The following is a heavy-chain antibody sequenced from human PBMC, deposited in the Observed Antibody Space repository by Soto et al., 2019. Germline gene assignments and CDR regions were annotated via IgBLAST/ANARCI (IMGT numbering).Heavy chain of an antibody. CDR3: ARGFPLRYFDLNPFDY. Sequence: PSETLSLTCSVSGGSISSGYYYWSWIRQPPGKGLEWIGYIYYSGSTNYNPSLKSRVTISVDTSKNQFSLKLSSVTAADTAVYYCARGFPLRYFDLNPFDYWGQGTLVTVSS. CDR2: IYYSGST. V-gene: IGHV4-61*01. CDR1: GGSISSGYYY. J-gene: IGHJ4*02. D-gene: IGHD3-9*01.